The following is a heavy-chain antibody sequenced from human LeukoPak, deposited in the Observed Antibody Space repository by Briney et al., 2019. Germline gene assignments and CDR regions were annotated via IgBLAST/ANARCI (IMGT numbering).Heavy chain of an antibody. Sequence: GASVKVSCKASGYTFTGYYLHWVRQAPGQGLEWMGRINPNSGGSNYAQKFQGRVTMTRDTSISTAYMELRRLRSDDTAVYYCARVSSPLQYNWFDPWGQGTLITVSS. J-gene: IGHJ5*02. CDR3: ARVSSPLQYNWFDP. D-gene: IGHD1-14*01. CDR1: GYTFTGYY. CDR2: INPNSGGS. V-gene: IGHV1-2*06.